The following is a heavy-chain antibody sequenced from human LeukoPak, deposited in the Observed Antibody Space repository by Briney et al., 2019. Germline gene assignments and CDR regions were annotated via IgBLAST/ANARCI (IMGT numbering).Heavy chain of an antibody. V-gene: IGHV3-23*01. CDR3: ANTSYDSSGYYYFDY. CDR1: GFTFSSYA. J-gene: IGHJ4*02. Sequence: GGSLRLSCAASGFTFSSYAMSWVRQAPGKGLERVSAISGSGGSTYYADSVKGRFTISRDNSKNTLYLQMNSLRAEDTAVYYCANTSYDSSGYYYFDYWGQGTLVTVSS. CDR2: ISGSGGST. D-gene: IGHD3-22*01.